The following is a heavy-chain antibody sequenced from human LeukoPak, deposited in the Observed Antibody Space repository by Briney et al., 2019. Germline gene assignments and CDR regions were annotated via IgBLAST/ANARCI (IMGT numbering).Heavy chain of an antibody. CDR2: IGDSGA. J-gene: IGHJ6*02. D-gene: IGHD3-10*01. CDR3: PKDCCGSGSSYYYGMDV. CDR1: GFTFGSYA. Sequence: GGSLRLSCAASGFTFGSYAMSWVRQAPGRGLEWVSSIGDSGAYYADAVRGRFTISRDISKNTQNLVMISLRAEDRAGYYFPKDCCGSGSSYYYGMDVWAQGTTVTVSS. V-gene: IGHV3-23*01.